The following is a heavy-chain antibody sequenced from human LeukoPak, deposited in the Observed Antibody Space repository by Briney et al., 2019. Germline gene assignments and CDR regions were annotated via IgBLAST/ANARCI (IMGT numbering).Heavy chain of an antibody. V-gene: IGHV3-23*01. J-gene: IGHJ4*02. Sequence: GGSLRLSCAASGFTFSSYAMSCVRQAPGKGLEWVSAISGSGGSTYYADSVKGRFTISRDNSKNTLYLQMNSLRAEDTAVYYCAKAPRGSSGWFDYWGQGTLVTVSS. CDR1: GFTFSSYA. CDR2: ISGSGGST. D-gene: IGHD6-19*01. CDR3: AKAPRGSSGWFDY.